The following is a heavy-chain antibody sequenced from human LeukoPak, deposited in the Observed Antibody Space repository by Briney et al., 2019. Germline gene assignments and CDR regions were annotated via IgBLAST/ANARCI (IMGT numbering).Heavy chain of an antibody. CDR1: GYSFPNYY. Sequence: AAVKVSCLASGYSFPNYYMLGVRQAPGKRLEWMGIINPSGGSTSYAQKFHGRVTMTRDTSTSTVYMELSSLRSEDTAVYYCARARYCSGGSCDFGADAFDIWGQGTMVTVSS. D-gene: IGHD2-15*01. V-gene: IGHV1-46*01. CDR3: ARARYCSGGSCDFGADAFDI. J-gene: IGHJ3*02. CDR2: INPSGGST.